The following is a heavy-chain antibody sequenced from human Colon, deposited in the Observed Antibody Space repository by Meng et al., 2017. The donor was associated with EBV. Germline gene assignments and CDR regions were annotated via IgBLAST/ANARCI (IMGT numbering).Heavy chain of an antibody. Sequence: VPQQKGGAGLLKPSETLALTSAVYGGSFSGHYWTWLRQPPGKGMEWIGEINHSGSTNYNPSLKTRDTIPTDTAKNQFSLKVKSVTAADTAVYFCARLYPPDQWLLTSDTSEYWCKGTLVTVSS. CDR1: GGSFSGHY. CDR2: INHSGST. D-gene: IGHD6-19*01. J-gene: IGHJ4*02. CDR3: ARLYPPDQWLLTSDTSEY. V-gene: IGHV4-34*01.